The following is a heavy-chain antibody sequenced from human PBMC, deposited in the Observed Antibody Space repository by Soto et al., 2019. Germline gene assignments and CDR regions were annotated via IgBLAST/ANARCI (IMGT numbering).Heavy chain of an antibody. J-gene: IGHJ3*02. V-gene: IGHV3-30*14. Sequence: PGGSLRLSCVASGFTFSSYVIHWVRQAPGKGLEWVALISTDGTEKHYPGSVRGRFTISRDNSKNTLYLQMNSLRTEDTAVYYCVKDGGTLPNVLHYPFAIWGQGTKVTVSS. D-gene: IGHD3-16*01. CDR2: ISTDGTEK. CDR3: VKDGGTLPNVLHYPFAI. CDR1: GFTFSSYV.